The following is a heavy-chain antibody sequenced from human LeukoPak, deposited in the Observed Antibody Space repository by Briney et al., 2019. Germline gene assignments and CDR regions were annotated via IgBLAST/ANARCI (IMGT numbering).Heavy chain of an antibody. D-gene: IGHD6-19*01. CDR2: FDPEDGET. CDR3: ATAQPRGSGWYDY. Sequence: ASVKVSCKVSGYTLTELSMHWVRQAPGKGLEWMGGFDPEDGETIYAQKFQGRVTLTEDTSTDTAYMELSSLKSEDTAVYYCATAQPRGSGWYDYWGQGTLVTVSS. CDR1: GYTLTELS. V-gene: IGHV1-24*01. J-gene: IGHJ4*02.